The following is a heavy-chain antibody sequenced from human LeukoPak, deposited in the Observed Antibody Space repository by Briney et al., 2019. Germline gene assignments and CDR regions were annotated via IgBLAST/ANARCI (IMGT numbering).Heavy chain of an antibody. V-gene: IGHV4-39*01. CDR1: GGSISSSSYY. Sequence: SETLSLTCTVSGGSISSSSYYWGWIRLPPGKGLEWIGSIYYSGSTYYNPSLKSRVTISVDTSKNQFFLKLSSVTAADTAVYYCARHPRAMVRGVIWYFDYWGQGTLVTVSS. J-gene: IGHJ4*02. CDR2: IYYSGST. CDR3: ARHPRAMVRGVIWYFDY. D-gene: IGHD3-10*01.